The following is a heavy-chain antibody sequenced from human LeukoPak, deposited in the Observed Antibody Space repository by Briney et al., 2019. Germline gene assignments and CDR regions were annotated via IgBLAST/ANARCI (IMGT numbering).Heavy chain of an antibody. V-gene: IGHV3-23*01. D-gene: IGHD1-14*01. CDR3: PRPVPPTVYYFDK. CDR1: GFTFSSYA. CDR2: INVTGDST. Sequence: PGGSLRLSCAASGFTFSSYAMSWVRQAPGKGLEWVSSINVTGDSTFYADSVKGRFTISRDNSKNTLYLQMNSLRAEDTAVYYCPRPVPPTVYYFDKGARGTRATVPS. J-gene: IGHJ4*02.